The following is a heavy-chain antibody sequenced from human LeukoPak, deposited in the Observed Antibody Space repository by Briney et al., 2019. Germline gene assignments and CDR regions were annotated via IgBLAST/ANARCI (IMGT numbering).Heavy chain of an antibody. Sequence: GGSLRLSCAASGFNFSTYWMSWVRLAPAKGLEWVANINPDGSEKNYVDSVKGRFTISRDNAKNSLSLQMNSLRAEDTAVYYCARDQDAYSSGWYGVFDYWGQGTLVTVSS. D-gene: IGHD6-19*01. CDR2: INPDGSEK. CDR1: GFNFSTYW. CDR3: ARDQDAYSSGWYGVFDY. V-gene: IGHV3-7*03. J-gene: IGHJ4*02.